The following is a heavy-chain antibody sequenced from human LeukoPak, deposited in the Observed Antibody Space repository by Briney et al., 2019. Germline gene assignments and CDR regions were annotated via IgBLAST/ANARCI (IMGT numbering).Heavy chain of an antibody. V-gene: IGHV3-23*01. D-gene: IGHD5-12*01. J-gene: IGHJ4*02. Sequence: PGGSLRLSCAASGFTFSSYGMSWVRQAPEKGLEWVSAISGSGGSTYYADSVKGRFTISRDNSKNTLYLQMNSLRAEDTAVYYCAKDQYQDSGWDSFDYWGQGTLVTVSS. CDR2: ISGSGGST. CDR3: AKDQYQDSGWDSFDY. CDR1: GFTFSSYG.